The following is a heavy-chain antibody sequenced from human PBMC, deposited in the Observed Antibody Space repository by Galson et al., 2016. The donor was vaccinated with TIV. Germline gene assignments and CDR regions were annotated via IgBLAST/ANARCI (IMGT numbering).Heavy chain of an antibody. V-gene: IGHV2-70*04. D-gene: IGHD3-22*01. CDR2: IDWNDDN. CDR3: ARISGYYDRSGQYIPRSFDY. J-gene: IGHJ4*02. Sequence: PALVKPTQTLTLTCTFSGFSLSTNGVRLSWLRQPPRKALEWLARIDWNDDNFYSKSLKTRLTVSKDTSKNQVVLTMTNMDPVDTATYYCARISGYYDRSGQYIPRSFDYWGQGTPVTVSS. CDR1: GFSLSTNGVR.